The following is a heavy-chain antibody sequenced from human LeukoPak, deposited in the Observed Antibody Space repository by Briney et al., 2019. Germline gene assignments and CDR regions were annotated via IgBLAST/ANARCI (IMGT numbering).Heavy chain of an antibody. Sequence: PSETLSLTCAVYGGSFSGYYWSWIRQPPGKGLEWIGETNHSGSTNYNPSLKSRVTISVDTSKNQFSLKLSSVTAADTAVYYCARGGIMHYYYYYYMDVWGKGTTVTVS. D-gene: IGHD3-16*01. CDR3: ARGGIMHYYYYYYMDV. CDR2: TNHSGST. V-gene: IGHV4-34*01. J-gene: IGHJ6*03. CDR1: GGSFSGYY.